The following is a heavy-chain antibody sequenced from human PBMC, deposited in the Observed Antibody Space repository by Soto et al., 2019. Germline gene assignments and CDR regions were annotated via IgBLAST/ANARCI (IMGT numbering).Heavy chain of an antibody. D-gene: IGHD2-15*01. CDR3: ARNGYCSGGSCYLTNYIYYYGMDV. CDR2: IIPIFGTA. J-gene: IGHJ6*02. V-gene: IGHV1-69*12. CDR1: GGTFSSYA. Sequence: QVQLVQSGAEVKKPGSSVKVSCKAAGGTFSSYAISWVRQAPGQGLEWMGGIIPIFGTADYAQKFQGRVTITADESTSTSYMELSSLRSEDTAVYYCARNGYCSGGSCYLTNYIYYYGMDVWGQGTTVTVSS.